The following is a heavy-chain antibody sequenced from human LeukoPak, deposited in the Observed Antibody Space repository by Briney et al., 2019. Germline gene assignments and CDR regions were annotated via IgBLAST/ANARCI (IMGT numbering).Heavy chain of an antibody. V-gene: IGHV1-3*01. J-gene: IGHJ4*02. CDR3: ARDRSSGYDFDY. CDR1: GYTFTTYA. D-gene: IGHD5-12*01. Sequence: GASVKVSCKASGYTFTTYAMHWVRQAPGQRLEWMGWINAGNGNTKYSQKFQGRVTITRDTSASTAYMELSSLRSEDTAVYYCARDRSSGYDFDYWGQGTLVTVSS. CDR2: INAGNGNT.